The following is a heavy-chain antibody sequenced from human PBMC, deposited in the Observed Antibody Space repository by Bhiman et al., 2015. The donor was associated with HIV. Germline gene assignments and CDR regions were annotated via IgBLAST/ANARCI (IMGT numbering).Heavy chain of an antibody. D-gene: IGHD1-26*01. J-gene: IGHJ4*02. CDR2: IKQDGSEK. Sequence: EVQLVESGGGLVQPGGSLRLSCAASGYTFSRYWMSWVRQAPGKGLEWVANIKQDGSEKYYVDSVKGRFTISRDNAKNSLYLQMNSLRAEDTAVYYCARDPRVGATDYFDYWGQGTLVTVSS. CDR3: ARDPRVGATDYFDY. CDR1: GYTFSRYW. V-gene: IGHV3-7*05.